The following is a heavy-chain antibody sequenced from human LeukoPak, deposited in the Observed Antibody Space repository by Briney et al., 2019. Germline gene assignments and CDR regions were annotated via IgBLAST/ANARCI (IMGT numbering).Heavy chain of an antibody. D-gene: IGHD3-9*01. V-gene: IGHV3-7*03. CDR3: ARLLRYFDWRSSYYFDY. CDR1: GFTFSSYW. Sequence: GGSLRLSCAASGFTFSSYWMSWVRQAPGKGLEWVANIKEEGSEKYYVDSVKGRFTISRDNAKNSLYLQMNSLRAEDTAVYYCARLLRYFDWRSSYYFDYWGQGTLVTVSS. J-gene: IGHJ4*02. CDR2: IKEEGSEK.